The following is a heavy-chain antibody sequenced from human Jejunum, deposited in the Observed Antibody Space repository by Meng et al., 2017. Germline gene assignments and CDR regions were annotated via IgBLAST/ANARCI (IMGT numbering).Heavy chain of an antibody. Sequence: LQRYDPGPVLLTPSAPLPFTCSVSGGSISASAYAWVWIRQPPGKGLEWIGEVYHSGTTHSTPSLQSRVTISIANSKNRFSLSLNSVTAADTAIYYCARADYVRYFDLWGRGTLVTVSS. J-gene: IGHJ2*01. D-gene: IGHD3-10*02. V-gene: IGHV4-39*07. CDR1: GGSISASAYA. CDR2: VYHSGTT. CDR3: ARADYVRYFDL.